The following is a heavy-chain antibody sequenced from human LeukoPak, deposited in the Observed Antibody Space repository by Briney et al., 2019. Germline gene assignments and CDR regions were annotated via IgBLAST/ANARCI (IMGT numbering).Heavy chain of an antibody. D-gene: IGHD5-18*01. Sequence: ASVKVSCKASGYTFTSYYMHWVRQAPGQGLEWMGWINPNSGGTNYAQKFQGRVTMTRDTSISTAYMELSRLRSDDTAVYYCARVRVDTVAFDYWGQGTLVTVSS. CDR2: INPNSGGT. CDR1: GYTFTSYY. J-gene: IGHJ4*02. CDR3: ARVRVDTVAFDY. V-gene: IGHV1-2*02.